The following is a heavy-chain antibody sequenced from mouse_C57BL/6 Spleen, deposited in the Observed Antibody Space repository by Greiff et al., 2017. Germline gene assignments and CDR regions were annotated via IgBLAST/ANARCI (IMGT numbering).Heavy chain of an antibody. J-gene: IGHJ3*01. D-gene: IGHD1-1*01. V-gene: IGHV14-4*01. CDR3: TTLSTVVASGAY. Sequence: EVHLVESGAELVRPGASVKLSCTASGFNIKDDYMHWVKQRPEQGLEWIGWIDPENGDTEYASKFQGKATITADTSSNTAYLQLSSLTSEDTAVYYCTTLSTVVASGAYWGQGTLVTVSA. CDR1: GFNIKDDY. CDR2: IDPENGDT.